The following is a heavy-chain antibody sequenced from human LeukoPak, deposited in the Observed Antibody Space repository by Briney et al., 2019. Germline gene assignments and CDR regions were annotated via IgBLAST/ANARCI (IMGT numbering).Heavy chain of an antibody. D-gene: IGHD3-10*01. CDR3: ARGGEGYYGSGSYSFDP. J-gene: IGHJ5*02. Sequence: ASVKVSCKASGYTFTSYGISWVRQAPGQGREWMGWISAYNGNTNYAQKLQGRVTMTTDTSTSTAYMELRSLRSDDTAVYYCARGGEGYYGSGSYSFDPWGQGTLVTVSS. V-gene: IGHV1-18*01. CDR2: ISAYNGNT. CDR1: GYTFTSYG.